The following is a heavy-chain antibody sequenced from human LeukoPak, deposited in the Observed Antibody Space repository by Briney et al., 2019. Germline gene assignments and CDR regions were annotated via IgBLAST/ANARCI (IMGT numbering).Heavy chain of an antibody. CDR3: ARRGVAIRVILVGFHKEAYYFDS. V-gene: IGHV3-23*01. CDR1: GITLSNYG. Sequence: GGSLRLSCAVSGITLSNYGMSWVRQAPGKGLEWVAGISGSGGGTNYADSVKGRFTISRDNSKNTLYLQMNRLRAEDTAVYFCARRGVAIRVILVGFHKEAYYFDSWGQGAQVTVSS. J-gene: IGHJ4*02. D-gene: IGHD3-22*01. CDR2: ISGSGGGT.